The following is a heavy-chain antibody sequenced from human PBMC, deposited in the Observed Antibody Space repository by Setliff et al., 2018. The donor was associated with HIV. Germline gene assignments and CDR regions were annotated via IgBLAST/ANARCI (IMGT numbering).Heavy chain of an antibody. J-gene: IGHJ4*02. V-gene: IGHV3-74*01. CDR2: IDPDGTILSDGTKT. CDR1: GFTFRHHW. D-gene: IGHD6-6*01. CDR3: ATDLNIPFRPPDDY. Sequence: PGGSLRLSCAASGFTFRHHWMHWVRQAPGKGLMWVARIDPDGTILSDGTKTSHADSVKGRFTISRDNAKITLYLQMNSLRVEDTAVYYCATDLNIPFRPPDDYWGQGILVTVSS.